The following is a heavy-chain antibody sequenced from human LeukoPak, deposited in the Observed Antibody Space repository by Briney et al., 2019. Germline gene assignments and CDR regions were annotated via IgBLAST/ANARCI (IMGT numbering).Heavy chain of an antibody. Sequence: GGSLRLSCTASGSTFSNYAMHWVRQAPGKGLEWVAVISYDGNNKYYPDAVKGRFTVSRDNSKNTLYLQMNSLRAEDTAVYYCATATSYGDYSHLPYYYYGMDVWGHGTTVTVSS. CDR3: ATATSYGDYSHLPYYYYGMDV. J-gene: IGHJ6*02. D-gene: IGHD4-17*01. CDR1: GSTFSNYA. V-gene: IGHV3-30-3*01. CDR2: ISYDGNNK.